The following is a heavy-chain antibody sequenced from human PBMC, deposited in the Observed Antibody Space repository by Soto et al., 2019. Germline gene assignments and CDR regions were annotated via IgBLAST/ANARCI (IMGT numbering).Heavy chain of an antibody. CDR2: IFHDGTA. V-gene: IGHV4-4*02. CDR3: AREGVTNYTDYYFDL. CDR1: GVSISSGNW. Sequence: PSETLSLTCAVSGVSISSGNWWTWVRQSPQRGLEYIGEIFHDGTANYYPSFERRVAISVDTSKNQFSLKLTSVTAADTAIYFCAREGVTNYTDYYFDLWGHGALVTVSS. J-gene: IGHJ4*01. D-gene: IGHD4-4*01.